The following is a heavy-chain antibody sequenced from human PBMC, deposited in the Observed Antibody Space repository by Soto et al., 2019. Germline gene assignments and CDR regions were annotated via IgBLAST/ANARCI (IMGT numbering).Heavy chain of an antibody. J-gene: IGHJ6*03. D-gene: IGHD6-6*01. Sequence: ASVKVSCKASGYTFTGYYMHWVRQAPGQGLEWMGWINPNSGGTNYAQKFQGWVTMTRDTSISTAYMELSRLRSDDTAVYYCARAYSSPSYYYYMDVWGKGTTVTVSS. V-gene: IGHV1-2*04. CDR3: ARAYSSPSYYYYMDV. CDR2: INPNSGGT. CDR1: GYTFTGYY.